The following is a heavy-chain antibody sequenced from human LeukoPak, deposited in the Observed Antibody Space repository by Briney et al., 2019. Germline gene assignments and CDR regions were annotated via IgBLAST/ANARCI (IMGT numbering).Heavy chain of an antibody. D-gene: IGHD3-22*01. CDR2: INPNSGGT. V-gene: IGHV1-2*02. J-gene: IGHJ4*02. CDR1: GGTFSSYA. CDR3: ASTTQITMIELYYFDY. Sequence: ASVKVSCKASGGTFSSYAISWVRQAPGQGLEWMGWINPNSGGTNYAQKFQGRVTMTRDTSISTAYMELSRLRSDDTAVYYCASTTQITMIELYYFDYWGQGTLVTVSS.